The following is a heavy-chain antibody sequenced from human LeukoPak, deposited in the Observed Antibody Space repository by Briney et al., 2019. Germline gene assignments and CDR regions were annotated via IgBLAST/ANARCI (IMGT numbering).Heavy chain of an antibody. D-gene: IGHD1-26*01. V-gene: IGHV3-30*04. Sequence: PGGSLRLSSAASGFTFSSYAMHWVRQAPGKGLEWVAVISYDGSNKYYADSVKGRFTISRDNSKNTLYLQMNSLRAEDTAVYYCARVSGGSYYVAFDIWGQGTMVTVSS. CDR3: ARVSGGSYYVAFDI. CDR2: ISYDGSNK. CDR1: GFTFSSYA. J-gene: IGHJ3*02.